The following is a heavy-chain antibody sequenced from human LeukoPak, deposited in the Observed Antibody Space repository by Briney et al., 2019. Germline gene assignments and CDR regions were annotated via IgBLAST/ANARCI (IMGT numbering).Heavy chain of an antibody. J-gene: IGHJ6*02. CDR2: ISWNRGRI. V-gene: IGHV3-9*01. CDR3: AKDSRPADDYYYGMDV. CDR1: GFTFDDYA. D-gene: IGHD2-2*01. Sequence: GRSLRLSCAASGFTFDDYAMHWVRQAPGKGLEWVSGISWNRGRIGYADSVKGRFTISRDNAKNSLYLQMNSLRADDTALYYCAKDSRPADDYYYGMDVWGQGTTVTVSS.